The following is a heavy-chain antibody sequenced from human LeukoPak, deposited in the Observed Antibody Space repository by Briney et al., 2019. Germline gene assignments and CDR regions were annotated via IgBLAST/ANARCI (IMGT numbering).Heavy chain of an antibody. J-gene: IGHJ4*02. Sequence: SETLSLTCTVSGGSISSGSYYWGWIRQPPGKGLEWIGSIYYSGSTYYNPSLESRITISLDTSKNHFSLKLTSVTAADTAVYYCARDSFYSYGFDYWGQGTLVTVSS. CDR3: ARDSFYSYGFDY. D-gene: IGHD5-18*01. CDR1: GGSISSGSYY. CDR2: IYYSGST. V-gene: IGHV4-39*07.